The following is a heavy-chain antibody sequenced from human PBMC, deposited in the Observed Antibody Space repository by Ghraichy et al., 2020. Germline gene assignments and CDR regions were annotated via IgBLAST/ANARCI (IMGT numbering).Heavy chain of an antibody. D-gene: IGHD6-13*01. J-gene: IGHJ3*02. CDR1: GGSISSYY. Sequence: SETLSLTCTVSGGSISSYYWSWIRQPAGKGLEWIGRIYTSGSTNYNPSLKSRVTMSVDTSKNQFSLKLSSVTAADTAVYYCARDSAVGLALDAFDIWGQGTMVTVSS. CDR2: IYTSGST. V-gene: IGHV4-4*07. CDR3: ARDSAVGLALDAFDI.